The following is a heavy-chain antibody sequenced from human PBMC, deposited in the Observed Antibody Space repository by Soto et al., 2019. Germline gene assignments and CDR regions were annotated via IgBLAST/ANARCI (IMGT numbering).Heavy chain of an antibody. V-gene: IGHV6-1*01. CDR3: ARGVAVAGIYYYGMDV. Sequence: PSQTLSLTCAISGDSVSSNSAAWNWIRQSPSRGLEWLGRTYYRSKWYNDYAVSVKSRITINPDTSKNQFSLQLNSVTPEGTAVYYCARGVAVAGIYYYGMDVWGQGTTVTVSS. J-gene: IGHJ6*02. CDR2: TYYRSKWYN. CDR1: GDSVSSNSAA. D-gene: IGHD6-19*01.